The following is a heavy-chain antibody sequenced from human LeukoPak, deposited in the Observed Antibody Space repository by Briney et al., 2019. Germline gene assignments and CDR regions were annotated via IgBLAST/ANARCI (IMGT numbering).Heavy chain of an antibody. CDR2: LRGDGET. J-gene: IGHJ3*02. D-gene: IGHD5-18*01. CDR3: AKGRRYSYGYFAAFDI. V-gene: IGHV3-23*01. CDR1: GFTFSSYA. Sequence: GSLRLSCAASGFTFSSYAMSWVRQAPARGLEWVSSLRGDGETFYADSVKGRFTISRDNSKNTLYLQMNSLRAEDTAVYYCAKGRRYSYGYFAAFDIWGQGTMVTVSS.